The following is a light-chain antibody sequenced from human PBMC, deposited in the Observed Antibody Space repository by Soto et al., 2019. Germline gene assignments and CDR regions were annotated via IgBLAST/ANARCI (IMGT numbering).Light chain of an antibody. CDR1: SSDVGGYNY. V-gene: IGLV2-11*01. J-gene: IGLJ3*02. Sequence: QSALTQPRSVSGCPGQSVTISCTGTSSDVGGYNYVSWYQQHPGKAPKLIIYDVSKRPSGVPDRFSGSKSGNTASLTISGLQAEDEADYYCCSSAGTYTSVFGGGTKVTVL. CDR3: CSSAGTYTSV. CDR2: DVS.